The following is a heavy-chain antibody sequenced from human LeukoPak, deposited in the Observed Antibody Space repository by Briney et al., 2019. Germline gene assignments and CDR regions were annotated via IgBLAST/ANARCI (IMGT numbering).Heavy chain of an antibody. CDR2: IKQDGSEK. V-gene: IGHV3-7*01. CDR1: GFTFSSYW. CDR3: ARVVTPLGIIYYYHYMDV. J-gene: IGHJ6*03. Sequence: GGSLRLSCAASGFTFSSYWMSWVRQAPGKGLEWVANIKQDGSEKYYVDSVKGRFTISRDNAKNSLYLQMNSLRAEDTAVYYCARVVTPLGIIYYYHYMDVWGKGTTVTVSS. D-gene: IGHD4-23*01.